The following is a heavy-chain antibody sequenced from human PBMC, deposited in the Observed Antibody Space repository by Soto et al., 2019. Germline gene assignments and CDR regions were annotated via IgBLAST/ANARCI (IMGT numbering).Heavy chain of an antibody. J-gene: IGHJ6*02. CDR1: GGSFSGYY. V-gene: IGHV4-34*01. CDR2: INHRGST. D-gene: IGHD3-3*01. Sequence: SETLSLTCGVYGGSFSGYYWSRIRQPPGKGLEWIGEINHRGSTNYNPSLKSRVTISVDTSKNQFSLKLSSVTAADTAVYYCARGVMSYDFWSGYDYYYYVMDVWGQGTTVTVSS. CDR3: ARGVMSYDFWSGYDYYYYVMDV.